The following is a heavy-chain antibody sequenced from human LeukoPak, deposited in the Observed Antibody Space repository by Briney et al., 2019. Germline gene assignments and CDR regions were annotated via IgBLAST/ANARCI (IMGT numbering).Heavy chain of an antibody. Sequence: PSETLSLTCTVSGGSISSSSYYWGWIRQPPGKGLEWIGSIYYSGSTYYNPSLKSRVTISVDTSKNQFSLKLSSVTAADTAVYYCVWSPHHGDYHGVLDAFDIWGQGTMVTVSS. V-gene: IGHV4-39*01. J-gene: IGHJ3*02. D-gene: IGHD4-17*01. CDR3: VWSPHHGDYHGVLDAFDI. CDR2: IYYSGST. CDR1: GGSISSSSYY.